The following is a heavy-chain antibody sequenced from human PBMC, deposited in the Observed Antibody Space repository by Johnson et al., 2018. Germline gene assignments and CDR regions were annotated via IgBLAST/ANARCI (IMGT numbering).Heavy chain of an antibody. V-gene: IGHV3-9*01. J-gene: IGHJ3*02. CDR1: GFTFDDYA. CDR2: ISWNSGSI. D-gene: IGHD2-15*01. CDR3: AKDIGSRGREAVDI. Sequence: VQLVESGGGLVQPGRSLRLSCAASGFTFDDYAMHWVRQAPGKGLAWVSGISWNSGSIGYAASVKGRFTISRDNARNSLFLQMNRLRAEDTALDYCAKDIGSRGREAVDIWSQGTMVTVSS.